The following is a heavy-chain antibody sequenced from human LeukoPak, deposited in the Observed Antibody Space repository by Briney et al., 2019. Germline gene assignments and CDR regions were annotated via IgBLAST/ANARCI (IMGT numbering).Heavy chain of an antibody. CDR2: IYYSGST. D-gene: IGHD1-26*01. J-gene: IGHJ4*02. V-gene: IGHV4-38-2*02. Sequence: SETLSLTCTVSGYSISSGYYWGWIRQPPGKGLEWIGSIYYSGSTYYNPSLKSRVTISVDTSKNQFSLKLSSVTAADTAVYYCARDLVGARGGDYWGQGTLVTVSS. CDR3: ARDLVGARGGDY. CDR1: GYSISSGYY.